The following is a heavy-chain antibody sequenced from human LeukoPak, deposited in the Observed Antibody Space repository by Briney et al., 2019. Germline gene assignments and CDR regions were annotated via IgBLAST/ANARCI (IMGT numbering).Heavy chain of an antibody. CDR3: AKLPDCANDACTEGDY. CDR1: GFTFSRDA. D-gene: IGHD2-8*01. Sequence: HSGGSLRLSCAASGFTFSRDAMSWVRQAPGKGLEWVSSISDSGGSTYYADSVKGRFTISRDNSRNTLYLQMDSLRADYTAVYYCAKLPDCANDACTEGDYWGQGTLVTVSS. CDR2: ISDSGGST. J-gene: IGHJ4*02. V-gene: IGHV3-23*01.